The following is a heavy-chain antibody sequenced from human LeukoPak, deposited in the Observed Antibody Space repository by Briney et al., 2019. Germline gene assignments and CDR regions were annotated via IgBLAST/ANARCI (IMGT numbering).Heavy chain of an antibody. CDR2: INHSGST. CDR1: GGSFSGYY. D-gene: IGHD6-13*01. Sequence: SGTLSLTCAVYGGSFSGYYWSWIRQPPGKGLEWIGEINHSGSTNYNPSLKSRVTISVDKSKNQFSLKLSSVTAADTAVYYCAKLSSSWTDYYYGVDVWGQGTTVTVSS. J-gene: IGHJ6*02. CDR3: AKLSSSWTDYYYGVDV. V-gene: IGHV4-34*01.